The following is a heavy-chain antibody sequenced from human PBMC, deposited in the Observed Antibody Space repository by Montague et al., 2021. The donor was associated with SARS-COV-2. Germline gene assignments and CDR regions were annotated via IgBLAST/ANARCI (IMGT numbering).Heavy chain of an antibody. Sequence: SETLSLTCTVSGGSISSSSYYWGWIRQPPGKGLGWIGSIYYSGSTYYNPSLKSRVTISVDTSKNQFSLKLSSVTAADTAVYYCAIPMVRGFSRAFDIWGQGTMVTVSS. CDR2: IYYSGST. V-gene: IGHV4-39*07. CDR3: AIPMVRGFSRAFDI. CDR1: GGSISSSSYY. J-gene: IGHJ3*02. D-gene: IGHD3-10*01.